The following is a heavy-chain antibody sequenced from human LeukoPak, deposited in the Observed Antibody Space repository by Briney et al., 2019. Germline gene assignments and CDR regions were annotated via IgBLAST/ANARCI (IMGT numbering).Heavy chain of an antibody. CDR3: AKHSLKPGHSSGRIWDY. V-gene: IGHV3-23*01. CDR2: ISGSGDYT. J-gene: IGHJ4*02. Sequence: GGSLTLSCAASGFTFSSYAMSWVRQAPGKGLEWVSAISGSGDYTYYADSVKGRFTISRDNSKNTVYLQMNSLRAEDTAVYYCAKHSLKPGHSSGRIWDYWGQGALVTVSS. CDR1: GFTFSSYA. D-gene: IGHD6-19*01.